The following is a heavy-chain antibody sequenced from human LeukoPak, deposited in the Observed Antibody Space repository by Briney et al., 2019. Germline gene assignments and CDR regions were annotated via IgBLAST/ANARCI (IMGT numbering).Heavy chain of an antibody. CDR3: AKDPTMIVVVIPDY. V-gene: IGHV3-23*01. J-gene: IGHJ4*02. Sequence: GGSLRLSCAASGFTFSSYAMSWVRQAPGKGLEGVSAISGSGGSTYYADSVKGRFTISRDNSKNTLYVQMNSLRAEDTAVYYCAKDPTMIVVVIPDYWGQGTLVTVSS. CDR1: GFTFSSYA. CDR2: ISGSGGST. D-gene: IGHD3-22*01.